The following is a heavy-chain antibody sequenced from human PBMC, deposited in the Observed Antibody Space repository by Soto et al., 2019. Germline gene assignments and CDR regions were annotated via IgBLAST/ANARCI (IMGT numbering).Heavy chain of an antibody. Sequence: PGXSSSLSCTACGITFSRSAVSRVRAAKGKGLEWVSAIGPTGCPTYDADSVQGRFTISRDNYKKTLYLQMNSLRCDDTAVYYCSWRGVRSTSWGRGRRVTVS. CDR3: SWRGVRSTS. J-gene: IGHJ5*02. V-gene: IGHV3-23*01. CDR2: IGPTGCPT. CDR1: GITFSRSA. D-gene: IGHD1-1*01.